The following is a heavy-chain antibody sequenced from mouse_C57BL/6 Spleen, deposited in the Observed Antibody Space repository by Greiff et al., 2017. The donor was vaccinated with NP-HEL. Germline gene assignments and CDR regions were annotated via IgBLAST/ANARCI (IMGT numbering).Heavy chain of an antibody. CDR3: ARSYYYGSSSHYFDY. J-gene: IGHJ2*01. D-gene: IGHD1-1*01. CDR2: ISSGSSTI. V-gene: IGHV5-17*01. CDR1: GFTFSDYG. Sequence: DVHLVESGGGLVKPGGSLKLSCAASGFTFSDYGMHWVRQAPEKGLEWVAYISSGSSTIYYADTVKGRFTISRDNAKNTLFLQMTSLRSEDTAMYYCARSYYYGSSSHYFDYWGQGTTLTVSS.